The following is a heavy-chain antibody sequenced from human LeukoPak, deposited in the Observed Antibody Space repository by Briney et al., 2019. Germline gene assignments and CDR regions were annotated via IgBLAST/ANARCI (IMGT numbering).Heavy chain of an antibody. CDR2: IYYSGGT. V-gene: IGHV4-59*01. J-gene: IGHJ6*03. CDR3: ARGGYYTLEYYYYMDV. CDR1: CGSISSYY. D-gene: IGHD3-3*01. Sequence: SETLSLTCTVSCGSISSYYWSWIRQPPGKGLEWIGYIYYSGGTNYNPSLKSRVTLSVDTSKNQFSLKLSSVTAADTAVYYCARGGYYTLEYYYYMDVWGKGTTVTVSS.